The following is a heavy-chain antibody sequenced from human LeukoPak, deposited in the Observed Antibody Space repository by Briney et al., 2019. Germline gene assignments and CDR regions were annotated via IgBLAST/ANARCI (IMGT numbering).Heavy chain of an antibody. CDR2: FYVGDSDT. V-gene: IGHV5-51*01. CDR3: ARADYYGSGSYSY. CDR1: GYSFSSYW. D-gene: IGHD3-10*01. Sequence: GESLKISCKGSGYSFSSYWIGWERQMPGKGLEWMGIFYVGDSDTRYSPSFQGQVTISAEKSITTAYLQWSSLKASDTAMYYCARADYYGSGSYSYWGQGTLVTVSS. J-gene: IGHJ4*02.